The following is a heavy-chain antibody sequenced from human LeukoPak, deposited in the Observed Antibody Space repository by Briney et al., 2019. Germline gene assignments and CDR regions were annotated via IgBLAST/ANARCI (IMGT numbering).Heavy chain of an antibody. Sequence: NTSETLSLTCAVYGGSFIGYYWSWIRQPPGKGLEWIGEINHFGSTNYNPSLKSRVTISIDTSKNQFSLKLSSVTAADTAVYYCARIRSRKWGFDYWGQGTLVTVSS. J-gene: IGHJ4*02. D-gene: IGHD1-26*01. V-gene: IGHV4-34*01. CDR2: INHFGST. CDR3: ARIRSRKWGFDY. CDR1: GGSFIGYY.